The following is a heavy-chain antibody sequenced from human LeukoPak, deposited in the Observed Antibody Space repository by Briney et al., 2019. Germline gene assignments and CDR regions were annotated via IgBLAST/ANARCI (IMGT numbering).Heavy chain of an antibody. J-gene: IGHJ3*02. CDR2: IYHSGST. D-gene: IGHD3-22*01. CDR1: GYSISSGYY. Sequence: KPSETLSLTCTVSGYSISSGYYWGWIRQPPGKGLEWIGSIYHSGSTYYNPSLKSRVTISVDTSKNQFSLKLSSVTAVDTAVYFCARGPYSYDSSGAFDIWGQGTMVTVSS. V-gene: IGHV4-38-2*02. CDR3: ARGPYSYDSSGAFDI.